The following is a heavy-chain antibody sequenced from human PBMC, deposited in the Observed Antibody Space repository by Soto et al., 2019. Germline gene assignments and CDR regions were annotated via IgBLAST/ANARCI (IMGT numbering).Heavy chain of an antibody. V-gene: IGHV3-9*01. J-gene: IGHJ6*02. CDR2: ISWNSGSI. CDR3: AKAPRRSGSPKPQYSKHYGMDV. CDR1: GFTFDDYA. D-gene: IGHD3-3*01. Sequence: GGSLRLSCAASGFTFDDYAMHWVRQAPGKGLEWVSGISWNSGSIGYADSVKGRFTISRDNAKNSLYLQMNSLRAEDTALYYCAKAPRRSGSPKPQYSKHYGMDVWGQGTTVTVSS.